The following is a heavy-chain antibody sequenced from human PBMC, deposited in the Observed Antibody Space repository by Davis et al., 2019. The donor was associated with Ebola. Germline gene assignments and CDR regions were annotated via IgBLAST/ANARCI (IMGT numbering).Heavy chain of an antibody. CDR3: AKDRGGYSGPDAFDI. D-gene: IGHD5-12*01. CDR2: ISGSGGST. V-gene: IGHV3-23*01. Sequence: GESLKISCAASGFTFSSYAMSWVRQAPGKGLEWVSAISGSGGSTYYADSVKGRFTISRDNSKNTLYLQMNSLRAEDTAVYYCAKDRGGYSGPDAFDIWGQGTMVTVSS. J-gene: IGHJ3*02. CDR1: GFTFSSYA.